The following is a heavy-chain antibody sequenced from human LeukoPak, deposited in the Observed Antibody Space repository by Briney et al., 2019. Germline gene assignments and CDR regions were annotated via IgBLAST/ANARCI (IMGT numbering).Heavy chain of an antibody. CDR3: ARNDCLDS. CDR2: ISGSGGPI. J-gene: IGHJ4*02. CDR1: GLPFSSFE. D-gene: IGHD2-21*02. V-gene: IGHV3-48*03. Sequence: GGPLRLSCAASGLPFSSFEMNWVRQAPGKGLEWVAFISGSGGPIYYADSAKGRFTISRDNAKSSLYLQMNSLRAEDTAVYYCARNDCLDSWGQGTLVTVSS.